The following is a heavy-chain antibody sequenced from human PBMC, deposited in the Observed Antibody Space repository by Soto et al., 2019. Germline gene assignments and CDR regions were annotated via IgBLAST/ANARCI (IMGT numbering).Heavy chain of an antibody. CDR1: GFTFSSYA. J-gene: IGHJ3*02. CDR3: ASLLWSDAFDI. V-gene: IGHV3-23*01. D-gene: IGHD2-21*01. CDR2: ISGSGGST. Sequence: GGSLRLSCAASGFTFSSYAMSWVRQAPGKGLEWVSAISGSGGSTYYADSVKGRFTISRDNSKNTLYLQMNSLRAEDSSVYYCASLLWSDAFDIWGQGTMVTVSS.